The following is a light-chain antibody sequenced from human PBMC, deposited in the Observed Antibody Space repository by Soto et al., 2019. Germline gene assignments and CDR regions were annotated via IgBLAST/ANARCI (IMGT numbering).Light chain of an antibody. V-gene: IGKV3-15*01. CDR1: QSVRDN. CDR3: QHDNDWRPST. Sequence: ETLLTQSPATLSVSPGERATLSCRASQSVRDNLAWYQQKPCQAPRLRIYGASTRAPGIPDRFRASGFGAEFRFAIASLQAEAVAVYYCQHDNDWRPSTFGQGTKLVIK. J-gene: IGKJ2*01. CDR2: GAS.